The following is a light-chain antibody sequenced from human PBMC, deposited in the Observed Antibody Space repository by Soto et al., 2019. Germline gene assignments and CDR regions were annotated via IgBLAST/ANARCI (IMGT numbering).Light chain of an antibody. CDR3: QHTHGIPYT. Sequence: DIQMPQSPFSLSASVGDRVTITCRGSQSISTYVNWYQQKAAKAPQLLIYAASRLQSEVPSRFVRDVSDTEFTLTITSLQPEDFSTYYCQHTHGIPYTFGQGTKLDIK. CDR1: QSISTY. CDR2: AAS. J-gene: IGKJ2*01. V-gene: IGKV1-39*01.